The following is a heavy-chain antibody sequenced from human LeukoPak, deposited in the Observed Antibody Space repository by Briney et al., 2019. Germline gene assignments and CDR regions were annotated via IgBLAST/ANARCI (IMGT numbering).Heavy chain of an antibody. CDR2: IIPILGIA. CDR3: ASSSSSRGGFDY. V-gene: IGHV1-69*04. J-gene: IGHJ4*02. CDR1: GGTFSSYA. D-gene: IGHD6-6*01. Sequence: SVEVSSKASGGTFSSYAISWVRQAPGQGLEWMGRIIPILGIANYAQKFQGRVTITADKSTSTAYMELSSLRSEDTAVYYCASSSSSRGGFDYWGQGTLVTVSS.